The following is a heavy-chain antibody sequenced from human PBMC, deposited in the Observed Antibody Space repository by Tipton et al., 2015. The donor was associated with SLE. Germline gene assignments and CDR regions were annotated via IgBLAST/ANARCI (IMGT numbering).Heavy chain of an antibody. CDR1: GGSISSGGYS. CDR3: ARGVTGTRGAFDY. V-gene: IGHV4-30-2*01. CDR2: IYHSGST. Sequence: RSLRLSCAVSGGSISSGGYSWSWIRQPPGKGLEWIGYIYHSGSTYYNPSLKSRVTISVDRSKNQFSLKLSSVTAADTAVYYCARGVTGTRGAFDYWGQGTLVTVSS. D-gene: IGHD1-7*01. J-gene: IGHJ4*02.